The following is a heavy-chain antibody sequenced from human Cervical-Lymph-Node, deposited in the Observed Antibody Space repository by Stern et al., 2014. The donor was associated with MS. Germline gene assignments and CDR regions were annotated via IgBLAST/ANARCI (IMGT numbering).Heavy chain of an antibody. CDR3: ARDYEDTSMLFDH. D-gene: IGHD2-8*01. J-gene: IGHJ4*02. CDR1: GFTFSGYG. V-gene: IGHV3-30*03. Sequence: HVQLVESGGAVVQPGRSLRLSCAASGFTFSGYGMHWVRQAPGKGLEWVTVISYDGNHKYYAASVKGRFTISRDNSKNTLHLQMNSVTPDDTAIYYCARDYEDTSMLFDHWGQGTLVTVSS. CDR2: ISYDGNHK.